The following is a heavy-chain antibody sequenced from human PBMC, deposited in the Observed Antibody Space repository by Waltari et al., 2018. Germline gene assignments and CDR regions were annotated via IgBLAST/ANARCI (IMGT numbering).Heavy chain of an antibody. CDR2: IYRSGRT. V-gene: IGHV4-4*02. D-gene: IGHD2-15*01. CDR3: ARDRGRGLYLDS. CDR1: GDSMSSNYW. Sequence: QLQLQESGPGLVKPSGTLSLTCAVSGDSMSSNYWWSWVRQPPEQGLEWIGQIYRSGRTNYNPSLESRVTISLDTSNNQFSLKLTSTTAADTAIYYCARDRGRGLYLDSWGQ. J-gene: IGHJ4*02.